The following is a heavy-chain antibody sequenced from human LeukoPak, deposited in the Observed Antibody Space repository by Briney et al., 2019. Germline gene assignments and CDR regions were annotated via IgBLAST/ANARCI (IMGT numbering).Heavy chain of an antibody. D-gene: IGHD3-3*01. CDR1: GFTFSTYW. J-gene: IGHJ4*02. CDR3: ASGFLDDFWSGHF. CDR2: IKQDGSEK. V-gene: IGHV3-7*01. Sequence: GGSLRLSCAASGFTFSTYWMSWVRQAPGKGLEWVANIKQDGSEKYYVDSVKGRFTISRDNAKKLLYLQMNSLRAKDTAVYYCASGFLDDFWSGHFWGQGTLVTVSS.